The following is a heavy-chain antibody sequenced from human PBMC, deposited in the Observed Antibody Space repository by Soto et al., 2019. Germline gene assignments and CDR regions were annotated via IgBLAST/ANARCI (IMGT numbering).Heavy chain of an antibody. D-gene: IGHD4-17*01. Sequence: EVQLVESGGGLVQPGGSLRLSCVVSGFTFSSYWMHWVRQAPGEGLVWVSRVNNEGSATNYADSVKGRFTISRDIAKTTLHLQMNSLRAEYTGVDYCARGGYGAQGDYCGMDVWGQGATVTVSS. CDR3: ARGGYGAQGDYCGMDV. CDR2: VNNEGSAT. J-gene: IGHJ6*02. V-gene: IGHV3-74*01. CDR1: GFTFSSYW.